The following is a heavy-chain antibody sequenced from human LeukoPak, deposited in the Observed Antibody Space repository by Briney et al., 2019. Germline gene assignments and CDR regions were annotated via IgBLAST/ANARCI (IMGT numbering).Heavy chain of an antibody. D-gene: IGHD3-10*01. CDR1: GGSISSNNYF. CDR2: IFYSGST. CDR3: ASSRGVGGDFDY. Sequence: PSETLSLTCAVSGGSISSNNYFWGWIRQPPGKGLECIASIFYSGSTYYNPSLKSRVAISLDTSKNQFSLKLSSVTAADTAVYYCASSRGVGGDFDYWGQGTLVTVSS. J-gene: IGHJ4*02. V-gene: IGHV4-39*01.